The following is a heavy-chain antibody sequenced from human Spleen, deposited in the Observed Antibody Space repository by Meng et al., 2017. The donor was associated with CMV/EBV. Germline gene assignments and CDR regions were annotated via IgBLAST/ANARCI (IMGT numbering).Heavy chain of an antibody. J-gene: IGHJ4*02. CDR3: ARDADPGDFDF. CDR1: EYTYTGYY. Sequence: SDEASEYTYTGYYIHWVRQAPGQGLEWMGWINPNSDGTNYEEKFQGRVTMTRDTSITTAYMEVSRLRSDDTAVYYCARDADPGDFDFWGQGTLVTVSS. D-gene: IGHD7-27*01. CDR2: INPNSDGT. V-gene: IGHV1-2*02.